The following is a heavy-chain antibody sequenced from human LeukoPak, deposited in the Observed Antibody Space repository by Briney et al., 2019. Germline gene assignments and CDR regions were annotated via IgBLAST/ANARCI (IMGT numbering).Heavy chain of an antibody. V-gene: IGHV5-10-1*01. CDR1: GYSFTSYW. CDR3: ARTPRGGLTMVRGVTLGP. Sequence: GESLRISCKGSGYSFTSYWISWVRQMPGKGLEWMGRIKASDSDTNYSPSFQGHVTISADKSNSTAYLQWSSLKASDTAMYYCARTPRGGLTMVRGVTLGPWGQGTLVTV. D-gene: IGHD3-10*01. J-gene: IGHJ5*02. CDR2: IKASDSDT.